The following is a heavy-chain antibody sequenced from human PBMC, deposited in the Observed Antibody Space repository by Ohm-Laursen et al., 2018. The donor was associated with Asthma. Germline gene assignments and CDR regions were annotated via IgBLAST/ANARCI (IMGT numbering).Heavy chain of an antibody. CDR3: AKDFAWLVEGIDK. V-gene: IGHV3-23*01. D-gene: IGHD6-19*01. CDR2: IRGSGGSP. J-gene: IGHJ4*02. Sequence: SLRHSCAASGFTFKLYAMNWLRPAPGKGLEWVSGIRGSGGSPSYADTVKGRFTISRDNSKNTLYLQMTSLKAEVTAIYFCAKDFAWLVEGIDKWGQGTLVIVSS. CDR1: GFTFKLYA.